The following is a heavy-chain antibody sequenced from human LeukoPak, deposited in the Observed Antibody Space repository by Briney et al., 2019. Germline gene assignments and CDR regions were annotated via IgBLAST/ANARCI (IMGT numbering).Heavy chain of an antibody. CDR1: GFTFSSYS. V-gene: IGHV3-21*01. CDR2: ISSSSSYI. D-gene: IGHD6-19*01. CDR3: ARDGQWLAPGHYGMDV. Sequence: GGSLRLSCAASGFTFSSYSMNWVRQAPGKGLEWVSSISSSSSYIYYADSVKGRFTISRDNAKNSLYLQMISLRAEDTAVYYCARDGQWLAPGHYGMDVWGQGTTVTVSS. J-gene: IGHJ6*02.